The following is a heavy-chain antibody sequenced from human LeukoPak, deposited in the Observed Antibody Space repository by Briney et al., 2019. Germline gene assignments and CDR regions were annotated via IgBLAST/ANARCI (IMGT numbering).Heavy chain of an antibody. CDR1: GFTFSKYG. CDR2: IRHDGSDK. D-gene: IGHD1-26*01. V-gene: IGHV3-30*02. CDR3: AKDVGGTNFHYMDV. Sequence: QTGGSLRLSCAASGFTFSKYGMHWVRQAPGKGLEWVAFIRHDGSDKYYIDSVKDRFIISRDNSKNTLYLQMNSLRTEDTAVYYCAKDVGGTNFHYMDVWGKGTTVIVSS. J-gene: IGHJ6*03.